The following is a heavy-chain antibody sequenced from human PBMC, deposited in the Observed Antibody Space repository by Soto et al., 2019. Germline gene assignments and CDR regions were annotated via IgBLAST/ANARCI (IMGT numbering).Heavy chain of an antibody. D-gene: IGHD3-10*01. J-gene: IGHJ4*02. Sequence: QVQLVESGGGVVQPGRSLRLSCEASGFTFSTYDMFWVRQAPGKGLEWVAVIWYDGSKKYYADSVKGRFTISRDNSKNTLYLQMNSLRDEDTAVYYCASAGFGEPPDYWGQGTLVTVSS. CDR2: IWYDGSKK. V-gene: IGHV3-33*01. CDR1: GFTFSTYD. CDR3: ASAGFGEPPDY.